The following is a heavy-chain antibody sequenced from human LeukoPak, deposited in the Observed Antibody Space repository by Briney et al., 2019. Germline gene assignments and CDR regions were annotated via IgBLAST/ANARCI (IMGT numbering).Heavy chain of an antibody. V-gene: IGHV4-59*01. Sequence: PSETLSLTCSVSDDSITMYYWTWIRQPPGKGLEWIGYVDHTGSTNFNPSLNGRVSISRDTSKNLFSLRLRSVTAADTAVYFCARGRVSSSTWYSSYYYYFYMDVWGKGTTVTVSS. CDR3: ARGRVSSSTWYSSYYYYFYMDV. CDR2: VDHTGST. D-gene: IGHD1-1*01. J-gene: IGHJ6*03. CDR1: DDSITMYY.